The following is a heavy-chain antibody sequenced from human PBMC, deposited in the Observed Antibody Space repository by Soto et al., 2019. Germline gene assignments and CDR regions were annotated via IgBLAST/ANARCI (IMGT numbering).Heavy chain of an antibody. D-gene: IGHD3-10*01. J-gene: IGHJ4*02. Sequence: QVQLVQSGAEVKKPGSSVKVSCKASVGTFSSYAISWVRQAPGQGLEWMGGIIPIFGTANYAQNFQGRVPITADEFTSTAYMELSSLRSEDTAVYYCARAGYYLIYFDYWGQGTLVTVSS. V-gene: IGHV1-69*01. CDR3: ARAGYYLIYFDY. CDR1: VGTFSSYA. CDR2: IIPIFGTA.